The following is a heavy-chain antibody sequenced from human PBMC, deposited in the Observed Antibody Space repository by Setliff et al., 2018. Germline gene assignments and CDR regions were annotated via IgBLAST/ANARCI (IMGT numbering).Heavy chain of an antibody. J-gene: IGHJ5*01. V-gene: IGHV1-8*02. CDR1: GYTFTSYA. CDR3: ARVRSSSWLVVNWFDP. D-gene: IGHD6-13*01. CDR2: MNPDSGNT. Sequence: GASVKVSCKASGYTFTSYAMHWVRQAPGQRLEWMGWMNPDSGNTGYAQKFQGRVTMTRDTSISTAYMELSRLRSDDTAVYYCARVRSSSWLVVNWFDPWGQGTMVTVS.